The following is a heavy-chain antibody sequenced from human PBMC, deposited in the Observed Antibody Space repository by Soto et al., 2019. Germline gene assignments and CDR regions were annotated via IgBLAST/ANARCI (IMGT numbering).Heavy chain of an antibody. Sequence: SETLSLTCTVSGGSISSYYWSWIRQPPGKGLEWIGYIYYSGSTNYNPSLKSRVTISVDTSKNQFSLKLSSVTAADTAVYYCARGATTVTYFDYWGQGTPVTVSS. J-gene: IGHJ4*02. D-gene: IGHD4-17*01. CDR2: IYYSGST. CDR1: GGSISSYY. CDR3: ARGATTVTYFDY. V-gene: IGHV4-59*01.